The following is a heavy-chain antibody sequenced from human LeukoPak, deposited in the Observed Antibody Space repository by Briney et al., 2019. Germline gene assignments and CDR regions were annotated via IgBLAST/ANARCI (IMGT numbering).Heavy chain of an antibody. CDR3: ARGQAVAGPFDY. J-gene: IGHJ4*02. CDR1: GGSISSYY. CDR2: IYTSGST. D-gene: IGHD6-19*01. Sequence: SETLSLTCTVSGGSISSYYWSWIRQPAGKGLGWIGRIYTSGSTNYNPPLKSRVTISVDKSKNQFSLKLSSVTAADTAVYYCARGQAVAGPFDYWGQGTLVTVSS. V-gene: IGHV4-4*07.